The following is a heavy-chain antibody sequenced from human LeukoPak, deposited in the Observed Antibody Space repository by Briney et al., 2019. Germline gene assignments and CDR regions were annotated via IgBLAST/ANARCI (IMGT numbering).Heavy chain of an antibody. CDR2: INHSGST. J-gene: IGHJ6*03. Sequence: SETLSLTCAVYGGSFSGYYWSWIRQPPGKGLEWIGEINHSGSTNYNPSLKSRVTISVDTSKNQFSLKLSSVTAADTAVYYCARGKSSSSLRGASRPYYYYMDVWGKGTTVTVSS. CDR1: GGSFSGYY. D-gene: IGHD6-6*01. V-gene: IGHV4-34*01. CDR3: ARGKSSSSLRGASRPYYYYMDV.